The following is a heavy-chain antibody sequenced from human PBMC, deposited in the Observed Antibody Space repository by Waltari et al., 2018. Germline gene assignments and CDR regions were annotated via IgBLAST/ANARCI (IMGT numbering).Heavy chain of an antibody. Sequence: QVQLQESGPGLVKPSETLSLTCTVSGGSISSYYWSWIRQPPGKGLEWIGDIYYSGSSIYNPSLKSRVTISVDTSKNQFSLKLSSVTAADTAVYYCARVYYGDFGYWGQGTLFTFSS. V-gene: IGHV4-59*01. D-gene: IGHD4-17*01. CDR3: ARVYYGDFGY. CDR1: GGSISSYY. J-gene: IGHJ4*02. CDR2: IYYSGSS.